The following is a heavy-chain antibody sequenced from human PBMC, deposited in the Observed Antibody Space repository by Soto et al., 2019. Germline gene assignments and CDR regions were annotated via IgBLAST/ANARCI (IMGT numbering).Heavy chain of an antibody. V-gene: IGHV3-48*01. D-gene: IGHD1-7*01. CDR1: GFTFSSYS. CDR3: AKDITGTLPH. CDR2: ISSSSSTI. Sequence: PGGSLRLSCAASGFTFSSYSMNWVRQAPGKGLEWVSYISSSSSTIYYADSVKGRFTISRDNAKNTLYLQMNSLRAEDTAVYYCAKDITGTLPHWGQGTLVTVSS. J-gene: IGHJ4*02.